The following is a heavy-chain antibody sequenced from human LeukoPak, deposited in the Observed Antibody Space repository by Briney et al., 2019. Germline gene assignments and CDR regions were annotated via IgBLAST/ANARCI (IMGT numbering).Heavy chain of an antibody. Sequence: GGSLRLSCAASGFTLSSYAMSWVRQAPGKGLEWVSAISGSGGSTYYADSVKGRFTISRDNSKNTLYLQMNSLRAEDTAVYYCAKGSNILTGYLLWGQGTLVTVSS. J-gene: IGHJ4*02. CDR1: GFTLSSYA. V-gene: IGHV3-23*01. CDR2: ISGSGGST. CDR3: AKGSNILTGYLL. D-gene: IGHD3-9*01.